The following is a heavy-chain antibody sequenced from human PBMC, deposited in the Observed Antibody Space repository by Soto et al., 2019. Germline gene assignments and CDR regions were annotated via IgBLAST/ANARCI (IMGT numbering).Heavy chain of an antibody. D-gene: IGHD3-10*01. CDR3: AGETGGSYFDP. J-gene: IGHJ5*02. CDR1: GGSISSGGYY. CDR2: MYDIGSA. Sequence: QVQLQESGPGLVKPSETLSLTCTVSGGSISSGGYYWSWIGQPPGQGLGWIGYMYDIGSAKYNPSLKSRVTMSVDTSKSQFSLKLRSVTAADTAVYYCAGETGGSYFDPWGQGALVTVSS. V-gene: IGHV4-61*08.